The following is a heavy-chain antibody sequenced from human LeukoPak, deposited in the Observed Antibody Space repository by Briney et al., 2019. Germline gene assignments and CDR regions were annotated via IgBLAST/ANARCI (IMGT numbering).Heavy chain of an antibody. D-gene: IGHD6-13*01. Sequence: TSQTLSLTCTVSGGSVNGGDYYWNWIRQPAGKGLEWIGRVHTSGKTHHNPSLKSRVTISVDTSKNQFSLKLSSVTAADTAVYYCARRLAAAEGWFDPWGQGTLVTVSS. J-gene: IGHJ5*02. CDR3: ARRLAAAEGWFDP. CDR2: VHTSGKT. CDR1: GGSVNGGDYY. V-gene: IGHV4-61*02.